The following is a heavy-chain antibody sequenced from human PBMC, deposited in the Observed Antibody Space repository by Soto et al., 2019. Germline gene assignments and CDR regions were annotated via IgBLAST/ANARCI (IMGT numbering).Heavy chain of an antibody. CDR3: ARRNYFYALDV. Sequence: PSETLSLTCAVSGGSFSGYYWGWVRQPPGKGLEWVGEINYSGSTNYNPSLKRRVTISVDTSKNQVSLKVTSVTAAATAMYYCARRNYFYALDVCGQGTTVTVSS. CDR1: GGSFSGYY. J-gene: IGHJ6*02. V-gene: IGHV4-34*01. CDR2: INYSGST.